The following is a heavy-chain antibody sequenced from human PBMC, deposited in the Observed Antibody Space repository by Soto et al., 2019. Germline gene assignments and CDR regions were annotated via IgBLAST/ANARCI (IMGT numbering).Heavy chain of an antibody. CDR3: ARDYFEDF. CDR1: GFIFSTYA. Sequence: EVQLLESGGGLVQPGGSLRLSCAASGFIFSTYAMTWVRQAPGKGLDWVSVISGANNNTWYANSVKGRFTISRDNSKNTLYLQTNSLRAEDTAVYYCARDYFEDFWGQGTLVTVSS. CDR2: ISGANNNT. J-gene: IGHJ4*02. D-gene: IGHD3-22*01. V-gene: IGHV3-23*01.